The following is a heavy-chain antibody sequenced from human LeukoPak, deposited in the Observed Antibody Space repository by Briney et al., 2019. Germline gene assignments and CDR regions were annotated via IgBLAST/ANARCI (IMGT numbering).Heavy chain of an antibody. CDR3: ARGGDVVVPAAYDFDY. D-gene: IGHD2-2*01. V-gene: IGHV3-21*01. CDR2: ISSSSSYI. J-gene: IGHJ4*02. CDR1: GFTFSSYS. Sequence: GGPLRLSCAASGFTFSSYSMNWVRQAPGKGLEWVSSISSSSSYIYYADSVKGRFTISRDNAKNSLYLQMNSLRAEDTAVYYCARGGDVVVPAAYDFDYWGQGTLVTVSS.